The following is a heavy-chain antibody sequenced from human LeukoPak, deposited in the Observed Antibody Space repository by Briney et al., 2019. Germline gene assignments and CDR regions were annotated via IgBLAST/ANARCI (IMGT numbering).Heavy chain of an antibody. V-gene: IGHV4-39*01. Sequence: SETLSLTCTVSGGSISSRPYYWGWVRQPPGKGLEWIGSISYSGSIHYNPSLKSRVTISVDTSKNRFSLRLSSVTAADTAVYYCATLEIGDYYFDYWGQGTLVTVSS. CDR3: ATLEIGDYYFDY. D-gene: IGHD2-21*01. CDR2: ISYSGSI. J-gene: IGHJ4*02. CDR1: GGSISSRPYY.